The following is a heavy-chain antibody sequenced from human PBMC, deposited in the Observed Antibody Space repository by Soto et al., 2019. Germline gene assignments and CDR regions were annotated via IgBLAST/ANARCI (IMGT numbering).Heavy chain of an antibody. V-gene: IGHV3-7*01. Sequence: EVQLVESGGGLVQPGGSLRLSCAASGFTFSSYWMSWVRQAPGKGLEWVANIKQDGSDKYYVDSVKGRFTISRDNAKNSLHLQRNSLRAEDTAVYYCARVQSLAVVYWGQGTLVTFSS. CDR2: IKQDGSDK. J-gene: IGHJ4*02. CDR1: GFTFSSYW. CDR3: ARVQSLAVVY. D-gene: IGHD6-19*01.